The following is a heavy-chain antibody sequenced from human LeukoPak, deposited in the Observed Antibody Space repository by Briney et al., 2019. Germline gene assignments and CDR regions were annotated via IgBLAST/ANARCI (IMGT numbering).Heavy chain of an antibody. CDR2: IYYSGST. CDR1: GGSISSYY. CDR3: ARTLYCGGDCRFHDY. J-gene: IGHJ4*02. D-gene: IGHD2-21*02. Sequence: PSETLSLTCTVSGGSISSYYWSWIRQPPGKGLEWIGYIYYSGSTNYNPSLKSRVTISVDTSKNQFSLKLSSVTAADTAVYYCARTLYCGGDCRFHDYWGQGTLVTVSS. V-gene: IGHV4-59*01.